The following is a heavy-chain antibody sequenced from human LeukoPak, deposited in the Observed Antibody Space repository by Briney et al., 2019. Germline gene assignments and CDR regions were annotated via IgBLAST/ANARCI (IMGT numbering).Heavy chain of an antibody. V-gene: IGHV3-30*02. CDR2: IRYDGSNK. CDR3: AKDRVSDYYDSSGYFDY. D-gene: IGHD3-22*01. Sequence: PGGSLRLSCAASGFTFSSYGMHWVRQAPGKGLEWVAFIRYDGSNKYYADSVKGRFTISRDNSKNTLYLQMNSLRAEDTAVYYCAKDRVSDYYDSSGYFDYWGQGTLVTVSS. CDR1: GFTFSSYG. J-gene: IGHJ4*02.